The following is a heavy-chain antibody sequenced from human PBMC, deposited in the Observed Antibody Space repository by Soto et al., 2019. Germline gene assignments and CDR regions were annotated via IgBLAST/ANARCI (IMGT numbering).Heavy chain of an antibody. CDR1: GFTFSSYG. CDR2: ISYDGSNK. V-gene: IGHV3-30*18. D-gene: IGHD2-2*01. CDR3: AKDLDPEVPAAMISYYYGMDV. Sequence: GGSLRLSCAASGFTFSSYGMHWVRQAPGKGLEWVAVISYDGSNKYYADSVKGRFTISRDNSKNTLYLQMNSLRAEDTAVYYCAKDLDPEVPAAMISYYYGMDVWGQGTTVTVSS. J-gene: IGHJ6*02.